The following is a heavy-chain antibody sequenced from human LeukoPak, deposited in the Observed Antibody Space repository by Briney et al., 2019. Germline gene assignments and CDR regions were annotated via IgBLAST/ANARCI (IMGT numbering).Heavy chain of an antibody. J-gene: IGHJ4*02. CDR2: ISYDGSNK. Sequence: GGSLRLSCAASGFTFSSYAMHWVRQAPGKGLEWVAVISYDGSNKYYADSVKGRFTISRDNSKNTLYLQMNSLRAEDTAVYYCARDPHSSGWYFDYWGQGTLVTVSS. V-gene: IGHV3-30*04. D-gene: IGHD6-19*01. CDR1: GFTFSSYA. CDR3: ARDPHSSGWYFDY.